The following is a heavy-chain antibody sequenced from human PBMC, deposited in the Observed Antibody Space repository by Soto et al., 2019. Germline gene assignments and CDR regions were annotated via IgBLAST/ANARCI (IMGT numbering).Heavy chain of an antibody. V-gene: IGHV1-2*02. J-gene: IGHJ5*02. CDR2: INPNSRGT. CDR3: ARVTLKAGNWFDP. CDR1: GYTFTDYF. Sequence: QVQLVQSGAEVKKPGASVKVSCKASGYTFTDYFIHWVRQAPGQGFEWMGWINPNSRGTNYAQKFQGRDTMTRDTPNKTAYMELRVMRSDDTAFYYCARVTLKAGNWFDPWGQGTLVTVSS.